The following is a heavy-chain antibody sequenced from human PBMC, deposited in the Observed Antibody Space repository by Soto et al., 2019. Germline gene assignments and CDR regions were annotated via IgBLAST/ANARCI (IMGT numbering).Heavy chain of an antibody. CDR3: ARTHSSPHPRYYYGMDV. CDR2: IYYSGST. J-gene: IGHJ6*02. V-gene: IGHV4-59*08. CDR1: GGSISSYY. D-gene: IGHD6-13*01. Sequence: PSETLSLTCTVSGGSISSYYWSWIRQPPGKGLEWIGYIYYSGSTNYNPSLKSRVTISVDTSKNQFSLKLSSVTAADTAVYYCARTHSSPHPRYYYGMDVWGQGTTVTVYS.